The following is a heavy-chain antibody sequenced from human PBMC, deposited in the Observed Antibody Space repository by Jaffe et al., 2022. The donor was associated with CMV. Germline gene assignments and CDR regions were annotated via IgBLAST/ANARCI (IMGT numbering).Heavy chain of an antibody. Sequence: QMQLVQSGPEVKKPGTSVKVSCKASGFTFTSSAVQWVRQARGQRLEWIGWIVVGSGNTNYAQKFQERVTITRDMSTSTAYMELSSLRSEDTAVYYCAADLFFAGAVAGLNAFDIWGQGTMVTVSS. V-gene: IGHV1-58*01. CDR1: GFTFTSSA. D-gene: IGHD6-19*01. CDR2: IVVGSGNT. J-gene: IGHJ3*02. CDR3: AADLFFAGAVAGLNAFDI.